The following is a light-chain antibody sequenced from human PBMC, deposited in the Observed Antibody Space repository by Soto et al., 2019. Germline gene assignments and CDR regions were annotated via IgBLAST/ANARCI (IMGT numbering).Light chain of an antibody. J-gene: IGLJ1*01. V-gene: IGLV2-14*03. CDR3: SSYTRSITFV. CDR1: SRDVGFYNY. Sequence: QSVLTQPASVSGSPGQSITISCNGTSRDVGFYNYVSWYQHHPGKAPRLMIFDVSNRPSGVSNRFSGSKSGNTASLTISGLQAEDEADYYCSSYTRSITFVFGTGTKLTVL. CDR2: DVS.